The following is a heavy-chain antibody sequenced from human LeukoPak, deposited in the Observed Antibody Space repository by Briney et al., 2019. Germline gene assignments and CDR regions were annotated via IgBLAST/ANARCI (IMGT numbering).Heavy chain of an antibody. CDR1: GYTFTGYY. CDR2: INPNSGDT. D-gene: IGHD3-9*01. V-gene: IGHV1-2*02. CDR3: ARAGSTYYDILTGYYNWFDP. Sequence: ASVKVSCKASGYTFTGYYMHWVRQAPGQGLEWMGWINPNSGDTNYAQKFQGRVTMTRDTSISTAYMELSRLRSDDTAVYYCARAGSTYYDILTGYYNWFDPWGQGTLVTVSS. J-gene: IGHJ5*02.